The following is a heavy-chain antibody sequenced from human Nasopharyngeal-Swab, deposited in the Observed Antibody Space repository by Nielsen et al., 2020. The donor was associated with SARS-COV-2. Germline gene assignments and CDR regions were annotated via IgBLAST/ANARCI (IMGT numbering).Heavy chain of an antibody. Sequence: GESLKISCAASGFTFSSYDMHWVRQATGKGLEWVSAIGTAGDTYYPGSVKGRFTTSRENAKNSLYLQMNSLRAGDTAVYYCARAGVATSYYYYYGMDVWGQGTTVTVSS. D-gene: IGHD5-12*01. J-gene: IGHJ6*02. V-gene: IGHV3-13*01. CDR2: IGTAGDT. CDR1: GFTFSSYD. CDR3: ARAGVATSYYYYYGMDV.